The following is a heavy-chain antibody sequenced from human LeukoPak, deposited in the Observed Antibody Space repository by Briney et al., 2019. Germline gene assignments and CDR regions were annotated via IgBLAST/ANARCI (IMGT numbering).Heavy chain of an antibody. CDR1: AFTFRNYA. Sequence: GGSLRLSCAASAFTFRNYAMSWVRQAPGKGLEWVSAISGSGGSTYYADSVKGRFTISRDNSKNTLYLQMNSLRAEDTAVYYCAKGVVAAGSWGQGTLVTVSS. CDR2: ISGSGGST. V-gene: IGHV3-23*01. D-gene: IGHD6-25*01. J-gene: IGHJ5*02. CDR3: AKGVVAAGS.